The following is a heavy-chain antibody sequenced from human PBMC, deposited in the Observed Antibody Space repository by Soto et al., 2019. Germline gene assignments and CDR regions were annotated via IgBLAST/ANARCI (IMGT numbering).Heavy chain of an antibody. Sequence: PSETLSLTCTVSGDPISSSTYYWGWVRQTPGKGLEWIGNIYNSGTTFYNSFLKSRVTISVDTSKNQFSLRLISVTAADTAVYYCASQGSASSFDSWGQGTLVTVSS. CDR1: GDPISSSTYY. V-gene: IGHV4-39*01. J-gene: IGHJ4*02. CDR2: IYNSGTT. D-gene: IGHD3-10*01. CDR3: ASQGSASSFDS.